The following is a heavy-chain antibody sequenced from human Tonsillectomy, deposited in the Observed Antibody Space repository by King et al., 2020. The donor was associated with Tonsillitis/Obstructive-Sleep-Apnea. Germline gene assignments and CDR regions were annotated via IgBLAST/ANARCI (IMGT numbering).Heavy chain of an antibody. CDR2: IYYSGST. CDR1: GASISSYY. Sequence: QLQLQESGPGLVKPSETLFLTCTVSGASISSYYWSWVRQPPGKGLEWIGYIYYSGSTNYSPSLKSRVTISVDTSKNQFSLNLSSVTAADTAVYYCATGGELFLFDYWGQGSLVTVSS. V-gene: IGHV4-59*08. CDR3: ATGGELFLFDY. D-gene: IGHD1-7*01. J-gene: IGHJ4*02.